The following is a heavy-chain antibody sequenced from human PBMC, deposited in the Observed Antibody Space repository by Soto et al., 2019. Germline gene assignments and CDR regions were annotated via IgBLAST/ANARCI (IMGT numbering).Heavy chain of an antibody. CDR3: AKVAVTGPLFYYYYIDV. CDR1: GFTFGDYA. D-gene: IGHD2-15*01. V-gene: IGHV3-9*01. CDR2: ISWNSATI. Sequence: ESGGGLVQPGRTLRLSCAASGFTFGDYAMHWVRQAPGKGLEWVSGISWNSATIAYADSVKGRFTISRNNAQKSLYLQMKALTPDDTALYYCAKVAVTGPLFYYYYIDVWGQGTTVTVSS. J-gene: IGHJ6*03.